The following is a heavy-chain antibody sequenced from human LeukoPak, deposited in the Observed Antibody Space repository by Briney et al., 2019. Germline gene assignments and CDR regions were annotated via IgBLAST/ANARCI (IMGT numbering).Heavy chain of an antibody. Sequence: SETLSLTCTVSGGSISSSSYYWGWIRQPPGKGLEWIGSIYYSGSTYYNPSLKSRVTISVDTSKNQFSLKLSSVTAADTAVYYCARGSRTVLIDYWGQGTLVTVSS. V-gene: IGHV4-39*07. CDR1: GGSISSSSYY. CDR3: ARGSRTVLIDY. D-gene: IGHD2-8*02. J-gene: IGHJ4*02. CDR2: IYYSGST.